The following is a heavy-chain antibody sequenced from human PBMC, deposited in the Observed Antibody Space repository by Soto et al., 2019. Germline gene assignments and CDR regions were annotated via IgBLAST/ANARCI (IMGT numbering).Heavy chain of an antibody. CDR1: GFTFSSYW. D-gene: IGHD3-22*01. Sequence: GGSLRLSCVASGFTFSSYWMHWVRQAPGKGLVWVSRINIDGSRISYADFVKGRCTISRDNAKNTFFLQMNSLTAEDTAVYYCLRGDGDHYDGNGYFDYWGQGTLVTVSS. CDR2: INIDGSRI. V-gene: IGHV3-74*01. CDR3: LRGDGDHYDGNGYFDY. J-gene: IGHJ4*02.